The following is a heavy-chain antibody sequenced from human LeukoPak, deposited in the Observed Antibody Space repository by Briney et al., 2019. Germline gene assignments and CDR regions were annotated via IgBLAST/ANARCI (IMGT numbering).Heavy chain of an antibody. CDR1: GFIFSSYN. J-gene: IGHJ5*02. V-gene: IGHV3-66*01. D-gene: IGHD2-2*01. Sequence: GGSLRLSCAASGFIFSSYNMNWVRQAPGKGLEWVSVIYSSGSTYYADSVKGRFTISRDNSKNTLYLQMNSLRADDTAVYYCILVPPNPWGQGTLVTVSS. CDR2: IYSSGST. CDR3: ILVPPNP.